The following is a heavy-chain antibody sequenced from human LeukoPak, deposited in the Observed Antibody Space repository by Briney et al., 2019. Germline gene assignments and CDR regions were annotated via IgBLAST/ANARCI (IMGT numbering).Heavy chain of an antibody. CDR1: GGSISSYY. D-gene: IGHD3-16*02. Sequence: SETLSLTCTVSGGSISSYYWSWIRQPPGKGLEWIGYIYYSGSTNYNPSLKSRVTISVDMSRSQFSLTLSSVTAADTAVYYCARGGVTDDYVWGTYRPTHYYFDYWGQGTLVTVSS. CDR3: ARGGVTDDYVWGTYRPTHYYFDY. V-gene: IGHV4-59*12. CDR2: IYYSGST. J-gene: IGHJ4*02.